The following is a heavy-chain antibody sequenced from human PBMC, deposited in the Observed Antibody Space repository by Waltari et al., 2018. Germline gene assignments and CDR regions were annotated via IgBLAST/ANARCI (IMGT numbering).Heavy chain of an antibody. CDR3: ATSLRHFYYYDSSGYYLDY. V-gene: IGHV1-2*06. D-gene: IGHD3-22*01. CDR1: GYPFTGYY. Sequence: QVQLVQSGAEVKKPGASVKVSCKASGYPFTGYYMHWVRQAPGQGLEWMGRSNPNSGGTNYEQKLQGRVTMTRETAISTAYMELSRLRSDDTAVYYCATSLRHFYYYDSSGYYLDYWGQGTLVTVSS. J-gene: IGHJ4*02. CDR2: SNPNSGGT.